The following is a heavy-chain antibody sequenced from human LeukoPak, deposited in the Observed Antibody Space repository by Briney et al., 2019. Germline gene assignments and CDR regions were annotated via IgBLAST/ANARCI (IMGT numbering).Heavy chain of an antibody. V-gene: IGHV1-18*04. CDR2: ISAYNGNT. CDR1: GYTFTSYG. J-gene: IGHJ4*02. Sequence: ASVKVSCKASGYTFTSYGISWVRQAPGQGLERMGWISAYNGNTNYAQNLQDRVFMNTDTSTSTAYMELRSLRSDDTAVYYCARYPLSYSGNWHYYFDYWGQGTLVTVSS. CDR3: ARYPLSYSGNWHYYFDY. D-gene: IGHD6-13*01.